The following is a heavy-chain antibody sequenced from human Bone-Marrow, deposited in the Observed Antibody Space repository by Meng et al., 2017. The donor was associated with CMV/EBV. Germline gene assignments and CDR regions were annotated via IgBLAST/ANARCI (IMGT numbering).Heavy chain of an antibody. CDR3: ARDCRMNWYSSSWYSWYYGMDV. Sequence: GESLKISCAASGFTFSSYWMHWVRQAPGKGLVLVSRINSDGSSTSYADSVKGRFTISRDNAKNTRYLQMNSMRAEDTAVYYCARDCRMNWYSSSWYSWYYGMDVWGQGTTVTVSS. CDR2: INSDGSST. V-gene: IGHV3-74*01. J-gene: IGHJ6*02. CDR1: GFTFSSYW. D-gene: IGHD6-13*01.